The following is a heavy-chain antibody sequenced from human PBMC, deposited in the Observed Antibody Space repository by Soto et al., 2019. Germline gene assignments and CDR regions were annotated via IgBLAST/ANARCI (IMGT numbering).Heavy chain of an antibody. J-gene: IGHJ4*02. CDR3: ARDPSPDSSGWYYFDY. V-gene: IGHV3-48*02. Sequence: EVQLEESGGALVQPGGSLRLSCAASGFTFKTYNMNWVRQAPGKGLEWVSYIGTSGTPVYYADSVKGRFTISRDHAKNSLFLQMHSLRDEDTALYFCARDPSPDSSGWYYFDYWGQGTLVTVSS. CDR1: GFTFKTYN. CDR2: IGTSGTPV. D-gene: IGHD6-19*01.